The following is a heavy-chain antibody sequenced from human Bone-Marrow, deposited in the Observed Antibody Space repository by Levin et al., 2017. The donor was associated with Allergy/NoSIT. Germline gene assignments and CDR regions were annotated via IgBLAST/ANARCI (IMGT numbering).Heavy chain of an antibody. V-gene: IGHV4-39*01. Sequence: KASETLSLTCTVSGDSISSPNYNWGWTRQSPGKGLEWMGSIDYSGNTDYNPSLKSRLTMSVDTSKNQFSLKLTSATAADTAFYYCYCDVGDYWSGYLNGNFNRAMDVWGQGTTVTVSS. D-gene: IGHD3-3*01. CDR1: GDSISSPNYN. J-gene: IGHJ6*02. CDR2: IDYSGNT. CDR3: YCDVGDYWSGYLNGNFNRAMDV.